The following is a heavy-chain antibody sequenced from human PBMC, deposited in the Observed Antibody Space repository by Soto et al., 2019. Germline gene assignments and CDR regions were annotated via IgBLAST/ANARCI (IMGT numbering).Heavy chain of an antibody. J-gene: IGHJ6*03. Sequence: GGSLRLSCAASGFTFSSYSMNWVRQAPGKGLEWVSSISSSSSYIYYADSVKGRFTISRDNAKNSLYLQMNSLRAEDTAVYYCARDGGEIVLVPAAIGPPYYFYYMDVWGKGTTVTVSS. D-gene: IGHD2-2*02. V-gene: IGHV3-21*01. CDR1: GFTFSSYS. CDR3: ARDGGEIVLVPAAIGPPYYFYYMDV. CDR2: ISSSSSYI.